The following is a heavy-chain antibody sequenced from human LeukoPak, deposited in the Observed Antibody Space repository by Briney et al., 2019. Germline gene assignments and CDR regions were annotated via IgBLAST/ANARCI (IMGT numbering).Heavy chain of an antibody. CDR1: GGSISSGTYY. CDR2: IFTSRRT. V-gene: IGHV4-61*02. Sequence: SETLSLTCTVSGGSISSGTYYWTWIRHPAGKGLEGIGRIFTSRRTNSNPSPKRRVTISVDTSKNQFSLKLSSVTSADTVAYYCARAAGVAFDYWGQGTLVTVSS. CDR3: ARAAGVAFDY. D-gene: IGHD3-10*01. J-gene: IGHJ4*02.